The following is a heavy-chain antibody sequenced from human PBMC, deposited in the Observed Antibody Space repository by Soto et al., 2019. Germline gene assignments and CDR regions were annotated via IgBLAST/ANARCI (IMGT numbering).Heavy chain of an antibody. CDR1: GFSFNSYS. D-gene: IGHD4-17*01. Sequence: EVQLLESGGGLVQPGGSLRLSCAASGFSFNSYSMSWVRQAPGKGLEWVAGIIGSGDSAYYADSVKGRFTISRDNSKNTLSLQMNSLRAGDTAIYYCARDRGTTTVTFDPFQHWGQGTLVAVSS. V-gene: IGHV3-23*01. CDR3: ARDRGTTTVTFDPFQH. J-gene: IGHJ1*01. CDR2: IIGSGDSA.